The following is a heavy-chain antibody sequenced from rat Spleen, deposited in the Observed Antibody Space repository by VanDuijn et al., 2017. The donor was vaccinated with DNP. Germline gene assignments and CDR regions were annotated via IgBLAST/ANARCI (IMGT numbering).Heavy chain of an antibody. CDR3: ARSDYLDGSYYYGYFDY. CDR2: MSNVGNT. Sequence: QVQLTESGPGLVQPSQTLSLTCTVSGFSLTSYSVGWVRQPPGQGLEWIAEMSNVGNTYYNSALKSRLSIRRDTSKSQLFLKMNCLQTEDTAMYFCARSDYLDGSYYYGYFDYWGQGVMVTVS. V-gene: IGHV2-6*01. D-gene: IGHD1-12*02. J-gene: IGHJ2*01. CDR1: GFSLTSYS.